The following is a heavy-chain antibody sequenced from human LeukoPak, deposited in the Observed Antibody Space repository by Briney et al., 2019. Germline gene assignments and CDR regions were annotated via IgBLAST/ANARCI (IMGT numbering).Heavy chain of an antibody. CDR1: GFTFSSYA. D-gene: IGHD3-3*01. Sequence: GGSLRLSCAASGFTFSSYAMSWVRQAPGKGLEWVSAISGSGGSTYYADSVKGRFTISRDNSKNTLYLQMNSLRAEDTAVYYCAKDRRRIFGVGHFDYWGQGTLATVSS. V-gene: IGHV3-23*01. CDR2: ISGSGGST. J-gene: IGHJ4*02. CDR3: AKDRRRIFGVGHFDY.